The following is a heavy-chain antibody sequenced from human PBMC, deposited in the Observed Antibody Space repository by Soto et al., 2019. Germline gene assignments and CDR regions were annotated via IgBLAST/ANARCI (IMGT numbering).Heavy chain of an antibody. CDR3: ASSYGSGRYYNAN. CDR2: IYYSGST. J-gene: IGHJ4*02. V-gene: IGHV4-39*01. CDR1: GGSISSSSYY. Sequence: QLQLQESGPGLVKPSETLSLTCTVSGGSISSSSYYWGWIRQPPGKGLEWIGSIYYSGSTYYNPSLQSRVTISVDTSKNQFSLKLSSVTVADTAVYYCASSYGSGRYYNANWGQGTLVTVSS. D-gene: IGHD3-10*01.